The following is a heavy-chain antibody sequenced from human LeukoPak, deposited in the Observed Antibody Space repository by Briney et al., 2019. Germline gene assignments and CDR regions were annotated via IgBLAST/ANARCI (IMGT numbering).Heavy chain of an antibody. Sequence: SETLSLTCTVSGGSISSSSYYWGWIRQPPGKGLEWIGSIYYSGSTYYNPSLKSRVTISVDTSKNQFSLKLSSVTAADTAVYYCASIPPYITMVRGVFDYWGQGTLVTVSS. V-gene: IGHV4-39*07. CDR1: GGSISSSSYY. D-gene: IGHD3-10*01. CDR3: ASIPPYITMVRGVFDY. J-gene: IGHJ4*02. CDR2: IYYSGST.